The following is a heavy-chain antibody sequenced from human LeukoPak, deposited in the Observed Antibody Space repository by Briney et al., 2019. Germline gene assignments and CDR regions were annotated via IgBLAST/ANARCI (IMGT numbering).Heavy chain of an antibody. CDR2: IGSGNNI. Sequence: PGGSLRLSCAASGFTFSSYSMNWVRQAPGKGLEWLSYIGSGNNIYYADSVKGRFTISRDNAKNALYLQMNSLTVEDTALYYCTRDGSRGYDMDVWGQGTTVSVSS. V-gene: IGHV3-48*01. D-gene: IGHD5-12*01. CDR3: TRDGSRGYDMDV. CDR1: GFTFSSYS. J-gene: IGHJ6*02.